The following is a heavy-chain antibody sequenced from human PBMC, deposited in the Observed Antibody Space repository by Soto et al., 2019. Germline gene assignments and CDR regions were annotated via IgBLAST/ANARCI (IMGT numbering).Heavy chain of an antibody. D-gene: IGHD1-1*01. CDR3: VKGYWKGDV. J-gene: IGHJ6*02. Sequence: EVQLLESGGGLVQHGGSLRLSCAASGFTFSTYAMNWVRQAPGNGLEWVSAISGSGGSIHYADSVKGRFTISRDNSKNTLYLQMNSLRDEDTAVYHCVKGYWKGDVRGQGTTVTVSS. CDR1: GFTFSTYA. V-gene: IGHV3-23*01. CDR2: ISGSGGSI.